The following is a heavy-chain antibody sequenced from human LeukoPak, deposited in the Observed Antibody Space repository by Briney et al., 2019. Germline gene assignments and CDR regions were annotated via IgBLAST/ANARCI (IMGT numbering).Heavy chain of an antibody. CDR3: ARDLTFGGVIVTYYFDY. J-gene: IGHJ4*02. CDR1: GYTFTGCY. D-gene: IGHD3-16*02. V-gene: IGHV1-2*02. CDR2: INPNSGGT. Sequence: ASVKVSCKASGYTFTGCYMHWVRQAPGQGLEWMGWINPNSGGTNYAQKFQGRVTMTRDTSISTAYMELSRLRSDDTAVYYCARDLTFGGVIVTYYFDYWGQGTLVTVSS.